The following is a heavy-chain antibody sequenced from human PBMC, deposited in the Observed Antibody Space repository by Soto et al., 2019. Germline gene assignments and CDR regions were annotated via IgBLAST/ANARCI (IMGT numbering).Heavy chain of an antibody. D-gene: IGHD3-16*02. V-gene: IGHV4-30-2*01. CDR3: DRGSTVIFAFDI. J-gene: IGHJ3*02. CDR1: GGSISSGGYS. Sequence: QLQLQESGSGLVKPSQTLSLTCAVSGGSISSGGYSWSWIRQPPGKGLEWIGYIYHSGSTYYNPSLKSRVNISVDRSKNQFSRKLSSVTAADTAVYYYDRGSTVIFAFDIWGQGTMVTVSS. CDR2: IYHSGST.